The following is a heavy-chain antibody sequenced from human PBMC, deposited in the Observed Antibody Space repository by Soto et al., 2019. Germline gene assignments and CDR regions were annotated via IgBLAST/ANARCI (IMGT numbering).Heavy chain of an antibody. D-gene: IGHD5-12*01. Sequence: QITLKESGPTVVKPTQTLTLTCTFSGFSLRSSGMGVGWIRQPPGKALEWLALIYWDDDKRYSPSLKSRLNITKDTFKNPVVLTMTNMDPVDTATYFCAHSSRWLKLRDAFDIWGQGTMVTVSS. V-gene: IGHV2-5*02. CDR2: IYWDDDK. CDR1: GFSLRSSGMG. J-gene: IGHJ3*02. CDR3: AHSSRWLKLRDAFDI.